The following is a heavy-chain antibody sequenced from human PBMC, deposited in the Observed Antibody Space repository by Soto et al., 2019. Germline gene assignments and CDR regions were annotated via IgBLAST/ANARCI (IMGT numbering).Heavy chain of an antibody. CDR2: ISSSSYTM. CDR1: GFTFSHYS. CDR3: ARDVDY. V-gene: IGHV3-48*02. Sequence: EVQLVESGGGLVQPGGSLRLSCAASGFTFSHYSMNWVRQAPGKGLEWVSYISSSSYTMNYADSVKGRFTISRDNAKNSLYMQMNSLRNEDTAVYYCARDVDYWGQGTLVTVSS. J-gene: IGHJ4*02.